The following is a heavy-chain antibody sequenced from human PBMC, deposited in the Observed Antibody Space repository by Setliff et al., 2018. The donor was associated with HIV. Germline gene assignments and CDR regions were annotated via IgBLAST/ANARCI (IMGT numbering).Heavy chain of an antibody. V-gene: IGHV4-59*06. CDR1: GGSFSDYY. CDR2: IYTSGST. Sequence: SETLSLTCTVSGGSFSDYYRSWIRQPPGKGLEWIGYIYTSGSTYYNPSLKSRVTISVDTSRNQFSLKLSSVTAADTAVYYCARDRSDYYNLPGYFDHWGQGTPVTVSS. D-gene: IGHD3-3*01. CDR3: ARDRSDYYNLPGYFDH. J-gene: IGHJ4*02.